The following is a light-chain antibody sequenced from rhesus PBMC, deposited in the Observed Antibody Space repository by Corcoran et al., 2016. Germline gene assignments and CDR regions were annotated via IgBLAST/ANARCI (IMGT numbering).Light chain of an antibody. V-gene: IGKV1-22*01. CDR2: KAS. CDR3: LQYSSSIFT. Sequence: DIQMTQSPSSLSASVGDTVTITCRASQSISSWLDWYQQKPGKAPKLLIYKASSLQSGGPSRFSGSGSGTDFTLTSSILQPEDFATYYVLQYSSSIFTFGPGTKLDIK. CDR1: QSISSW. J-gene: IGKJ3*01.